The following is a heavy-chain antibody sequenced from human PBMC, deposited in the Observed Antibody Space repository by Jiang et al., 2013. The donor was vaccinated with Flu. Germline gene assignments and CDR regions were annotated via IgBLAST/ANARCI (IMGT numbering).Heavy chain of an antibody. J-gene: IGHJ4*02. V-gene: IGHV3-20*04. CDR3: ARVPLDTVAFDS. CDR2: INWKGGST. CDR1: GFTFDDYG. Sequence: VQLLESGGGVVRPGGSLRLSCAASGFTFDDYGMSWVRQVPGKGLEWVSGINWKGGSTGYADSVKGRFTISRDNAKNSLYLQMNSLRAEDTALYYCARVPLDTVAFDSWGQGTLVTVSS. D-gene: IGHD4-23*01.